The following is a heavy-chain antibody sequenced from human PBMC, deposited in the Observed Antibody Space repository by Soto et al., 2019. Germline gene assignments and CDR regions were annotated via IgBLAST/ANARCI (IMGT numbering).Heavy chain of an antibody. D-gene: IGHD6-13*01. CDR1: GFTFSSYA. CDR3: ARPVVIEAAGTNFQH. J-gene: IGHJ1*01. Sequence: GSLRLSCAVSGFTFSSYAMHWVRQAPGKGLEWVALISYDGSNKYYADSVKGRFTISRDNSKNTLYLQMNSLRAEDTAVYYCARPVVIEAAGTNFQHWGQGTLVTVSS. V-gene: IGHV3-30-3*01. CDR2: ISYDGSNK.